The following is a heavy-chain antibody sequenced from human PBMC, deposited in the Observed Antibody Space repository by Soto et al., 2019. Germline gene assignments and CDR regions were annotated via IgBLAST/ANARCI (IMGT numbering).Heavy chain of an antibody. Sequence: SETLSLTCTVSGGSISSGGYYWSWIRQHPXKGLEWIGYIYYSGSTYYNPSLKSRVTISVDTSKNQFSLKLSSVTAAGTAVYYCARVPLGYCSGGSCSTHFDYWGQGTLVTVSS. CDR1: GGSISSGGYY. CDR2: IYYSGST. J-gene: IGHJ4*02. D-gene: IGHD2-15*01. V-gene: IGHV4-31*03. CDR3: ARVPLGYCSGGSCSTHFDY.